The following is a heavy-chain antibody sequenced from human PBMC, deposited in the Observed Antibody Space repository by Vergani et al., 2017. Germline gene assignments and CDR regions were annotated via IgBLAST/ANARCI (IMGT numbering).Heavy chain of an antibody. CDR2: IRSKANSYAT. Sequence: EVQLVESGGGLVQPGGSLKLSCAASGFTFSGSAMHWVRQASGKGLEWVGRIRSKANSYATAYAASVKGRFTISRDDSKNTAYLQMNSLKTEDTAVYYCTRNTVTLNWFDPWGQGTLVTVSS. V-gene: IGHV3-73*01. CDR1: GFTFSGSA. CDR3: TRNTVTLNWFDP. J-gene: IGHJ5*02. D-gene: IGHD4-17*01.